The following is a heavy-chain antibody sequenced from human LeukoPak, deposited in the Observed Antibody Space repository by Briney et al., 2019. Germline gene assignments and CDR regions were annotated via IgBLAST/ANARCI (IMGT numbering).Heavy chain of an antibody. D-gene: IGHD2-15*01. V-gene: IGHV4-4*02. CDR2: TYHSGST. CDR3: ARKYCSGGSCYLFDY. J-gene: IGHJ4*02. CDR1: GGSISSSNW. Sequence: PSETLSLTCAVSGGSISSSNWWSWVRQPPGKGLEWIGETYHSGSTNYNPSLKSRVTISVDKSKNQFSLKLSSVTAADTAVYYCARKYCSGGSCYLFDYWGQGTLVTVSS.